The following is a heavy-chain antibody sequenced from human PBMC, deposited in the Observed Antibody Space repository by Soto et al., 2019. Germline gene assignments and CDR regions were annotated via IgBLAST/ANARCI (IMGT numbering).Heavy chain of an antibody. J-gene: IGHJ4*02. V-gene: IGHV3-7*03. CDR1: GLTFSNYW. Sequence: PGGSLRLSCAGSGLTFSNYWLSWVRQAPGKGLEWVADINEDGSGTYYVDSVRGRFTISRDNVKNSLYLQPNSLRAEDTAVYYCAVYGYCVSAAADWGQGTMVTVSS. D-gene: IGHD6-25*01. CDR3: AVYGYCVSAAAD. CDR2: INEDGSGT.